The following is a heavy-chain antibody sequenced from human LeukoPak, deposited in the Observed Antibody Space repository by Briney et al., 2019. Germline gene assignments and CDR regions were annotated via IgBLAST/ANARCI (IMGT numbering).Heavy chain of an antibody. D-gene: IGHD3-22*01. CDR2: ISSRSGSTI. CDR3: ASEALYYYDSSGLIEN. J-gene: IGHJ4*02. CDR1: GFTFSSYS. V-gene: IGHV3-48*02. Sequence: GGSLRLSCAASGFTFSSYSMNWVRQAPGKGLEWVSYISSRSGSTIYYADSVKGRFTISRDNAKNSLYLQMNSLRDEDTAVYYCASEALYYYDSSGLIENWGQGTLVTVSS.